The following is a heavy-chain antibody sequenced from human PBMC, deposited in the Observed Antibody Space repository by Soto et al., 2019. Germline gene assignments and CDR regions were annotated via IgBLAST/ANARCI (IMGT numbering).Heavy chain of an antibody. CDR3: ARVGPADFWSGYYDYYYYGMDV. Sequence: GASVKVSCKASGYTFTSYYMHWVRQAPGQGLEWMGIINPSGGSTSYAQKFQGWVTMTRDTSISTAYMELSRLRSDDTAVYYCARVGPADFWSGYYDYYYYGMDVWGQGTTVTVSS. J-gene: IGHJ6*02. CDR1: GYTFTSYY. D-gene: IGHD3-3*01. V-gene: IGHV1-46*01. CDR2: INPSGGST.